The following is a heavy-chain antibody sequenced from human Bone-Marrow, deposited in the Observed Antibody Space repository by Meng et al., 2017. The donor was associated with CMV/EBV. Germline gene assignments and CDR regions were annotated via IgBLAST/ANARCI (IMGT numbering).Heavy chain of an antibody. CDR2: IYYSGST. D-gene: IGHD3-3*01. V-gene: IGHV4-31*03. CDR3: ARSGGFWSGYYYYGMDV. J-gene: IGHJ6*02. CDR1: GGSISSGGYY. Sequence: SETLSLTCTVSGGSISSGGYYWSWTRQHPGKGLEWIGYIYYSGSTYYNPSLKSRVTISVDTSKNQFSLKLSSVTAADTAVYYCARSGGFWSGYYYYGMDVWGQGTTVTVSS.